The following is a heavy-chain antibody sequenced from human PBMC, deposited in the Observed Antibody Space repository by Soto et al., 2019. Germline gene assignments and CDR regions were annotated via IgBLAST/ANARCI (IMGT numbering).Heavy chain of an antibody. Sequence: SETLSLTCAVYGGSFSGYYWSWIRQPPGKGLEWIGEINHSGSTNYNPSLKSRVTISVDTSKNQFSLKLSSVTAADTAVYYCARGSVQQWLVKGTYYYYYYMDVWGKGTTVTVSS. D-gene: IGHD6-19*01. V-gene: IGHV4-34*01. J-gene: IGHJ6*03. CDR2: INHSGST. CDR1: GGSFSGYY. CDR3: ARGSVQQWLVKGTYYYYYYMDV.